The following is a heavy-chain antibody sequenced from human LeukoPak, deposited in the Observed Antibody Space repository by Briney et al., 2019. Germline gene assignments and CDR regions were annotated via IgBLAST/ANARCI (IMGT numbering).Heavy chain of an antibody. V-gene: IGHV3-48*03. CDR2: TSSSGSTI. CDR1: GFSISSYE. J-gene: IGHJ6*03. CDR3: ARVELAPYYYYMDV. D-gene: IGHD1-7*01. Sequence: GGSLRLSCAASGFSISSYEMNWVRQAPGKGLEWVSYTSSSGSTIYYADSVKGRFTISRDNAKNSLYLQMNSLRAEDTAVYCCARVELAPYYYYMDVWGKGTTVTVSS.